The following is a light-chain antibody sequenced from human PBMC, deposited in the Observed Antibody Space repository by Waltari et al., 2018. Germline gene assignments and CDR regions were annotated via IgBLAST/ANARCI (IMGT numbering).Light chain of an antibody. Sequence: FMTLTPLPLSVPTGQPPSNSCKSRQSLLCVNGKTYLYGNLQKPGQPPKLLVYEASNRLCGVPDRFSGSGSGTDFTLKISRVEAEDVGVYYCMQSVKHPGTFGQGTKVEIK. CDR1: QSLLCVNGKTY. V-gene: IGKV2D-29*01. J-gene: IGKJ1*01. CDR3: MQSVKHPGT. CDR2: EAS.